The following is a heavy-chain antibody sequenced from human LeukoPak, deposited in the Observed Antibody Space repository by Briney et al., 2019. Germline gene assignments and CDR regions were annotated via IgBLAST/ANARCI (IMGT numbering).Heavy chain of an antibody. CDR1: GYTLTKLS. V-gene: IGHV1-24*01. D-gene: IGHD3-10*01. CDR3: ATSTVVRGAIGDLQH. CDR2: FDPEDGET. J-gene: IGHJ1*01. Sequence: ASVKVSCKVSGYTLTKLSMHWVRQAPGKGLEWMGGFDPEDGETIYAQKFQGRVTMTEDTSTDTAYMELSSLRSEDTAVYYCATSTVVRGAIGDLQHWGQGTLVTVSS.